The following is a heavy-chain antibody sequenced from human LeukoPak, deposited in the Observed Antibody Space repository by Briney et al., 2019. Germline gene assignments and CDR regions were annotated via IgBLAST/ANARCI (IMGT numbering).Heavy chain of an antibody. CDR1: GGSISGSY. J-gene: IGHJ4*02. CDR3: ARGIESYGDYGY. CDR2: MYNSGST. Sequence: SETLSLTCTVSGGSISGSYWSWIRQPPGKGLEWVAYMYNSGSTNYNPSLKSRVTISIDTSKNQFSLKLSSLTAADTAIYYCARGIESYGDYGYWGQGILVTVSS. V-gene: IGHV4-59*01. D-gene: IGHD4-17*01.